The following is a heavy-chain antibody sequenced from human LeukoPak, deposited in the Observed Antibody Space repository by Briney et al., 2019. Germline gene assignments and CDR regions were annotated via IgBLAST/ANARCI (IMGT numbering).Heavy chain of an antibody. V-gene: IGHV4-59*01. CDR1: GGSISSYY. Sequence: SSETLSLTCTVSGGSISSYYWSWIRQPPGKGLEWVGYIYYSGSTNYNPSLKRRVTISVDTSKNQFSLKLSSVTAADTAVYYCARESYYGSGSYYIDYWGQGTLVTVSS. CDR2: IYYSGST. J-gene: IGHJ4*02. CDR3: ARESYYGSGSYYIDY. D-gene: IGHD3-10*01.